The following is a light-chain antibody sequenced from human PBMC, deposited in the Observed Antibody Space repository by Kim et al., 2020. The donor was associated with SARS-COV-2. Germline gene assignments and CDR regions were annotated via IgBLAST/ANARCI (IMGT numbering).Light chain of an antibody. J-gene: IGLJ3*02. Sequence: RLTISRPGSSPNIGAGYDVHWYQQLPGTAPKLLIYGNSNRPSGVPDRFSGSKSGTSASLAITGLQAEDEADYYCQSYDSSLSGWVFGGGTKLTVL. CDR1: SPNIGAGYD. CDR2: GNS. V-gene: IGLV1-40*01. CDR3: QSYDSSLSGWV.